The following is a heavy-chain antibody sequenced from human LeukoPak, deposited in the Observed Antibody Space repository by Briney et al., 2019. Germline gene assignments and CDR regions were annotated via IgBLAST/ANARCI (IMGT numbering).Heavy chain of an antibody. D-gene: IGHD4-11*01. V-gene: IGHV3-33*06. CDR2: IWHDGSSK. J-gene: IGHJ4*02. Sequence: PGGPLRLSRAASGFTFSHYGMHWVRQATGKGLEWVAVIWHDGSSKFDADSVKGRFTISRDNFMKTVYLQMNSLRAEDTALYYCAKDAQRGFDYSNSLEYWGQGVLVTVSS. CDR3: AKDAQRGFDYSNSLEY. CDR1: GFTFSHYG.